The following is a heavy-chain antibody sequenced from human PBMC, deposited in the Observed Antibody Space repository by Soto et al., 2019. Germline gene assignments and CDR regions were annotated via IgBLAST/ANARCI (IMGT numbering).Heavy chain of an antibody. CDR1: GFTFSDYY. J-gene: IGHJ3*02. V-gene: IGHV3-11*01. CDR2: ISSSGSTI. Sequence: QVQLVESGGGLVKPGGSLRLSCAASGFTFSDYYMSWIRQAPGKGLEWVSYISSSGSTIYYADSVKGRFTISRDNAKNSLYLQMNSMRAEDTAVYYCARGVGRYCSGGSCPLPFGAFDIWGQGTMVTVSS. CDR3: ARGVGRYCSGGSCPLPFGAFDI. D-gene: IGHD2-15*01.